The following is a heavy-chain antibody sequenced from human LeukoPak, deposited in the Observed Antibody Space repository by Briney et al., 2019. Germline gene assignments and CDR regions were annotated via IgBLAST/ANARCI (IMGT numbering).Heavy chain of an antibody. CDR3: ARRGLTNEDTYCNSTGCYIASGDWFDP. Sequence: EASVKVSCKASGYTFTGYYMHWVRQAPGQGLEWMGWINPNSGGTNYAQNLQGRVTMTTDTSTSTAYMELRSLRSDDTAVYYCARRGLTNEDTYCNSTGCYIASGDWFDPWGQGTLVTVSS. CDR1: GYTFTGYY. J-gene: IGHJ5*02. D-gene: IGHD2-2*02. CDR2: INPNSGGT. V-gene: IGHV1-2*02.